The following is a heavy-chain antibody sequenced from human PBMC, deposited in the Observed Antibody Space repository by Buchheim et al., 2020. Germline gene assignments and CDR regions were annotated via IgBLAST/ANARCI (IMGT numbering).Heavy chain of an antibody. D-gene: IGHD2-2*01. J-gene: IGHJ3*02. V-gene: IGHV3-30-3*01. Sequence: LVESGGGVVQPGRSLTLSCAASGFTFNTYALHWVRQAPGKGLEWVAVISYDGSNEYYAESVKGRFTISRDNAKNSLYLQMNSLRAEDTAVYYCARVVPAAMPPHDAFDIWGQGT. CDR3: ARVVPAAMPPHDAFDI. CDR1: GFTFNTYA. CDR2: ISYDGSNE.